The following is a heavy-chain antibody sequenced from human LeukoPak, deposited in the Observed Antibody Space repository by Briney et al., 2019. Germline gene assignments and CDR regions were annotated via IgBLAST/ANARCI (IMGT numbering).Heavy chain of an antibody. V-gene: IGHV4-4*07. Sequence: SETLSLTCTVSGGSISSYYWSWIRQPAGKGLEWIGRIYTSGSTNYNPSLRSRVTMSVDTSKNQFSLKLSSVTAADTAVYYCASAAWFGELFVFDYWGQGTLVTVSS. D-gene: IGHD3-10*01. CDR2: IYTSGST. CDR1: GGSISSYY. CDR3: ASAAWFGELFVFDY. J-gene: IGHJ4*02.